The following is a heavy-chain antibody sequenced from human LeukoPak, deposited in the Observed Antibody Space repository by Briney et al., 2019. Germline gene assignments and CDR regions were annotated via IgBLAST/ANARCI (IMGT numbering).Heavy chain of an antibody. V-gene: IGHV3-7*01. CDR3: ARDRSRGLLDAFDI. CDR1: GVTFQIYW. CDR2: IKQEGSHI. J-gene: IGHJ3*02. D-gene: IGHD5-18*01. Sequence: GGSLRLSCAASGVTFQIYWMSCVRQAPGKGLEWVTNIKQEGSHIYYVDCVKGRFPLSRDNHKHSLYLQMNSLRAEDTAVYYCARDRSRGLLDAFDIWGEGTMVTVSS.